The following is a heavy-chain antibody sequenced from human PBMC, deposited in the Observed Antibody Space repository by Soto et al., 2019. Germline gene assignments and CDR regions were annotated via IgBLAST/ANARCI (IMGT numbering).Heavy chain of an antibody. J-gene: IGHJ3*02. CDR1: GFTFSSYS. CDR3: ARGRWQNPFDI. Sequence: SLRLSCAASGFTFSSYSMNWVRQAPGKGLEWVSSISSSSSYIYYADSVKGRFTISRDNAKNSLYLQMNSLRAEDTAVYYCARGRWQNPFDIWGQGTMVTVSS. CDR2: ISSSSSYI. V-gene: IGHV3-21*01.